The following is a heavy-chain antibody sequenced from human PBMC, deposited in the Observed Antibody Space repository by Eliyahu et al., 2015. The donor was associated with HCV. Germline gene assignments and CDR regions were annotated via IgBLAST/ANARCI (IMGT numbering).Heavy chain of an antibody. CDR3: ARGFSYGSIYR. D-gene: IGHD5-18*01. CDR1: GGSITGGGYS. J-gene: IGHJ4*02. CDR2: IYNTGST. V-gene: IGHV4-31*03. Sequence: QLQESGPRLVKPSQTLSLTCTVSGGSITGGGYSWXWIRQHPGXGLEWIGYIYNTGSTYYNPSLRSRLTISVDTSKNQFSLTLNSVTAADTAVYYCARGFSYGSIYRWGQGALVTVSA.